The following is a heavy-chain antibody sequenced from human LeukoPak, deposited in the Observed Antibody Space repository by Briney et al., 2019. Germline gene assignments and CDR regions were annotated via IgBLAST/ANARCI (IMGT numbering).Heavy chain of an antibody. CDR1: GYTLTSYG. D-gene: IGHD4-17*01. CDR3: ATRHDYGDYDLDY. Sequence: ASVKVPCKASGYTLTSYGISWVRQAPGQGLEWMGWISAYNGNTNYAQKLQGRVTMTTDTSTSTAYMELRSLRSDDTAVYYCATRHDYGDYDLDYWGQGTLVTVSS. CDR2: ISAYNGNT. V-gene: IGHV1-18*01. J-gene: IGHJ4*02.